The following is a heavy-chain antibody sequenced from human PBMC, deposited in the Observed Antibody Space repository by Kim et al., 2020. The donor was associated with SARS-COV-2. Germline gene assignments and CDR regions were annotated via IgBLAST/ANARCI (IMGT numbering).Heavy chain of an antibody. CDR2: ISAYNGNT. D-gene: IGHD6-13*01. CDR1: GYTFTSYG. Sequence: ASVKVSCKASGYTFTSYGISWVRQAPGQGLEWMGWISAYNGNTNYAQKLQGRVTMTTDTSTNTAYMELRSLRSDDTAVYYCASLCQYSSSWYCVDYWGQGTLVTVSS. V-gene: IGHV1-18*01. CDR3: ASLCQYSSSWYCVDY. J-gene: IGHJ4*02.